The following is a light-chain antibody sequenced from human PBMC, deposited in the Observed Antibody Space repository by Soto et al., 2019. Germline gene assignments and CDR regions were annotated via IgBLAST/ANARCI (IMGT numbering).Light chain of an antibody. CDR1: SSDVGGYNY. V-gene: IGLV2-14*01. J-gene: IGLJ1*01. CDR3: TSYTCRTTLEG. CDR2: EVS. Sequence: ALTQPASVSRPPGQSITISATGTSSDVGGYNYVSWYQQHPGKDPKLMIYEVSNPPSGVSNRFSGFKSCHTASLTISGLQSEDEADYVCTSYTCRTTLEGFGTGTKVTAL.